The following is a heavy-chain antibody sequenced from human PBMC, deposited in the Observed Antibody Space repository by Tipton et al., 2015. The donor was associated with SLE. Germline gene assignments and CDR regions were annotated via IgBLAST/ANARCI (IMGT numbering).Heavy chain of an antibody. CDR3: GSGLVHYYFDY. CDR1: GFTFDDYA. J-gene: IGHJ4*02. V-gene: IGHV3-11*06. Sequence: GSLRLSCAASGFTFDDYAMHWIRQAPGKGLEWVSYISSSSSYTNYADSVKGRFTISRDNAKNSLYLQMNSLRAEDTAVYYCGSGLVHYYFDYWGQGTLVTVSS. CDR2: ISSSSSYT. D-gene: IGHD6-6*01.